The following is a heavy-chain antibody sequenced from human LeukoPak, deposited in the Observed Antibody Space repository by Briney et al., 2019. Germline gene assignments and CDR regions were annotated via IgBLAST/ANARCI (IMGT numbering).Heavy chain of an antibody. Sequence: GGSLRLSCAASGFTFSSYSMNWVRQAPGKGLEWVSYISSSSSTTYYADSVKGRFTISRDNAKNSLYLQMNSLRAEDTAVYYCARVDCSGGSCYYYYMDVWGKGTTVTVSS. CDR1: GFTFSSYS. D-gene: IGHD2-15*01. CDR2: ISSSSSTT. J-gene: IGHJ6*03. V-gene: IGHV3-48*01. CDR3: ARVDCSGGSCYYYYMDV.